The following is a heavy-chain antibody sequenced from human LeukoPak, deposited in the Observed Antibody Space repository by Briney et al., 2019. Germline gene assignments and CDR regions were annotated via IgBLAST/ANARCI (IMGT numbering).Heavy chain of an antibody. CDR1: GYTFTGYY. V-gene: IGHV1-2*02. CDR3: AREPYSLRVMGYMDV. J-gene: IGHJ6*03. CDR2: INPNSGGT. Sequence: ASVKVSCTASGYTFTGYYMHWVRQAPGQGLEWMGWINPNSGGTNYAQKFQGRVTMTRDTSISTAYMELSRLRSDDTAVYYCAREPYSLRVMGYMDVWGKGTTVTVSS. D-gene: IGHD5-18*01.